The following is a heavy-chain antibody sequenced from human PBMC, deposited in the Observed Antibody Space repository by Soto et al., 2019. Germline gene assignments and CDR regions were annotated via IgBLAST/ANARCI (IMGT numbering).Heavy chain of an antibody. V-gene: IGHV1-24*01. Sequence: ASVKVSCKVSGYTLTELSMHWVRQAPGKGLEWMGGFDPEDGETIYAQKFQGRVTITEDTSTDTAYMELSSLRSEDTAVYYCATPFSKVGATYYYYGMDVWGQGTTVTVSS. CDR3: ATPFSKVGATYYYYGMDV. CDR2: FDPEDGET. CDR1: GYTLTELS. J-gene: IGHJ6*02. D-gene: IGHD1-26*01.